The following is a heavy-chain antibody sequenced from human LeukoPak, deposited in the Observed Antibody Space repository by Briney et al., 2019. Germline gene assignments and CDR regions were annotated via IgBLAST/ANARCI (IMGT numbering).Heavy chain of an antibody. CDR3: ARVQRSSNWFDP. CDR1: GFTVNNNY. Sequence: GGSLRLSCAASGFTVNNNYVSWVRQAPGKGLEWVSVIYGGGSTYYADSVKGRFTISRDNSKNTVYLQMNSLRAEDAAVYYCARVQRSSNWFDPWGQGTLVIVSS. D-gene: IGHD5-24*01. CDR2: IYGGGST. V-gene: IGHV3-53*01. J-gene: IGHJ5*02.